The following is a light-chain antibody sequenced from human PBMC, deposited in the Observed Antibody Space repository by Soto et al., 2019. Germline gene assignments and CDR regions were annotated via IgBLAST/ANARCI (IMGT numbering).Light chain of an antibody. J-gene: IGLJ1*01. V-gene: IGLV1-51*01. Sequence: QSVLTQPPSVSAASGQKVTISCSGSRSNIGDNYVSWYQLLPGAAPKLLISDNERRPSGIPDRFSGSKSGTTATLAIGGLQTADEAEYYCGTWDTSLSAYVFAAGTKVTVL. CDR1: RSNIGDNY. CDR3: GTWDTSLSAYV. CDR2: DNE.